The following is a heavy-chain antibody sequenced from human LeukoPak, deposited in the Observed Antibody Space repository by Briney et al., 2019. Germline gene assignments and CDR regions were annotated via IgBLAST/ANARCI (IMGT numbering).Heavy chain of an antibody. CDR3: ARLRRNSDRSDFFYYYDH. CDR2: VNTVSSYI. CDR1: GFTFSDYS. V-gene: IGHV3-21*01. J-gene: IGHJ4*02. D-gene: IGHD3-22*01. Sequence: GGSLRLSCAASGFTFSDYSMNWVRQAPGKGLEWVASVNTVSSYIYYTDSMRGRFTISRDNAKNSLFLQMNSLRAEDTAVYYCARLRRNSDRSDFFYYYDHWGQGTLVTVSS.